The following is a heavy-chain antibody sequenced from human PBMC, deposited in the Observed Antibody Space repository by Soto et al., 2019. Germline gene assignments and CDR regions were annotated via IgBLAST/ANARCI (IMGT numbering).Heavy chain of an antibody. CDR2: FDPEDGET. Sequence: ASVKVSCKVSGYTLIELSMHWVRQAPGKGLEWMGGFDPEDGETIYAQKFQGRVTMTEDTSTDTAYVELSSLRSEDTAVYYCATASYYYDSSGYYAKYYFDYWGQGTLVTVSS. CDR3: ATASYYYDSSGYYAKYYFDY. V-gene: IGHV1-24*01. CDR1: GYTLIELS. J-gene: IGHJ4*02. D-gene: IGHD3-22*01.